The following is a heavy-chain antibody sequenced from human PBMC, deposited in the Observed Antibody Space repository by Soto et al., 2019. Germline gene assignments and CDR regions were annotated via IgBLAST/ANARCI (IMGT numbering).Heavy chain of an antibody. Sequence: ASVKVSFKASGYTFTSYYMHWVRQAPGQGLEWMGIINPSGGSTSYAQKFQGRVTMTRDTSTSTVYMELSSLRSEDTAAYYCARDRKIVVVVADGHLLDPWGQRTLVIVSS. J-gene: IGHJ5*02. CDR2: INPSGGST. CDR3: ARDRKIVVVVADGHLLDP. CDR1: GYTFTSYY. D-gene: IGHD2-15*01. V-gene: IGHV1-46*01.